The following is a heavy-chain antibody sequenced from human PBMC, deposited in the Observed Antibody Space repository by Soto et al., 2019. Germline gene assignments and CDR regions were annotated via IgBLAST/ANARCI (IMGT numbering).Heavy chain of an antibody. D-gene: IGHD4-17*01. CDR3: AKALSGDSNDY. V-gene: IGHV3-30*18. CDR2: ISYDGSNK. J-gene: IGHJ4*02. Sequence: LXLSCAPSGFTFSRYVMHWFLQAPGKGLEWVAVISYDGSNKYYADSVKGRFTISRDNSKNTLYLQMNSLRAEDTAVYYCAKALSGDSNDYWGQGTLVTVSS. CDR1: GFTFSRYV.